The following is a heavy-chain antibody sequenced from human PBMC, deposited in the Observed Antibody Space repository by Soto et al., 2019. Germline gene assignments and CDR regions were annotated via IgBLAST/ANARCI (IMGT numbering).Heavy chain of an antibody. Sequence: QVQLQQWGAGLLKPSETLSLTCAVYGGSFSGYYWSWIRQPPGKGLEWIGAINHSGSTNYNPSLKSSVTLSVDTSKTQFSLKRSSVTAEDTAVYYCARGLWFDPWGQGTLVTVSS. V-gene: IGHV4-34*01. CDR2: INHSGST. CDR1: GGSFSGYY. CDR3: ARGLWFDP. J-gene: IGHJ5*02.